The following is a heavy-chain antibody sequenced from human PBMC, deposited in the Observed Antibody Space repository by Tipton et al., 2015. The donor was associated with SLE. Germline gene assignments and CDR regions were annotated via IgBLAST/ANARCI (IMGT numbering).Heavy chain of an antibody. CDR1: GFTFSSYA. D-gene: IGHD2-8*01. V-gene: IGHV3-30*04. CDR2: ISYDGNNK. Sequence: SLRLSCAASGFTFSSYAMHWVRQAPGKGLEWVAVISYDGNNKYYADSVKGRFTISRDNAKNTVYLQMTTLTVEDTAVYYCARDDETNSAWYNWLDPWGQGTLVTVSS. CDR3: ARDDETNSAWYNWLDP. J-gene: IGHJ5*02.